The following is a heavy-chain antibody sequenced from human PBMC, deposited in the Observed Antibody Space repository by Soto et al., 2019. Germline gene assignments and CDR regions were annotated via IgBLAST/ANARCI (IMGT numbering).Heavy chain of an antibody. CDR3: ARGEYSSSFPDY. CDR1: GYTFTSYD. V-gene: IGHV1-8*01. D-gene: IGHD6-6*01. Sequence: ASVKVSCKASGYTFTSYDINWVRQATGQGPEWMGWMNPNSGNTGYAQKFQGRVTMTRNTSISTAYMELSSLRSEDTAVYYCARGEYSSSFPDYWGQGTLVTVSS. J-gene: IGHJ4*02. CDR2: MNPNSGNT.